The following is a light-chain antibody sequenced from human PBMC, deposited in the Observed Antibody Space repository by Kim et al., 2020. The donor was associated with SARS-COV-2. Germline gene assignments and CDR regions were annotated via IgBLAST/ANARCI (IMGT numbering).Light chain of an antibody. CDR3: NSRDSSGNPV. Sequence: SSELTQDPAVSVALGQTVRITCQGDSLRRYYASWYHQKPRQAPVLVMYGENNRPSGIPDRFSGSKSRNTASLTITGAQAEDEADYYCNSRDSSGNPVFGTGTKVTVL. CDR2: GEN. V-gene: IGLV3-19*01. CDR1: SLRRYY. J-gene: IGLJ1*01.